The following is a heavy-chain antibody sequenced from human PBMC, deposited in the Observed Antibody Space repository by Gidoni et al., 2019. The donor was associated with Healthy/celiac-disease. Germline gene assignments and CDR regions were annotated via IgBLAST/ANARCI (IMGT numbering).Heavy chain of an antibody. D-gene: IGHD1-26*01. V-gene: IGHV3-11*01. CDR3: ARVSKELLEPYYYYYYGMDV. CDR2: ISSSGSTI. CDR1: GFPFSEYY. Sequence: QVQLVESGGGLVKPGGSLRLSCGASGFPFSEYYMSWIRQAPGKGLEWVSYISSSGSTIYYADSVKGRFTISRDNAKNSLYLQMNSLRAEDTAVYYCARVSKELLEPYYYYYYGMDVWGQGTTVTVSS. J-gene: IGHJ6*02.